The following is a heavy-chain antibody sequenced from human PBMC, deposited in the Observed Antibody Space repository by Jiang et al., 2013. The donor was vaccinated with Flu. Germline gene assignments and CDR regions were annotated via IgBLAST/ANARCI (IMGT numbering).Heavy chain of an antibody. CDR3: ARDGSGRAFDP. J-gene: IGHJ5*02. Sequence: SGLVKPSQTLSLTCAASGGSISSGGYSWSWIRQPPGKGLEWIGYIYHSGSTYYNPSLKSRVTISVDRSKNQFSLKLSSVTAADTAVYYCARDGSGRAFDPWGQGTLVTVSS. CDR1: GGSISSGGYS. CDR2: IYHSGST. D-gene: IGHD3-10*01. V-gene: IGHV4-30-2*01.